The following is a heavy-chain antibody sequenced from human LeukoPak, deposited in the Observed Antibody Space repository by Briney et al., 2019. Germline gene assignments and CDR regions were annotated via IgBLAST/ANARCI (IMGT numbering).Heavy chain of an antibody. V-gene: IGHV4-39*07. Sequence: SETLSLTCTVSGGSISSSSYYWGWIRQPPGKGLEWIGSIYYSGSTYYNPSLKSRVTISVDTSKNQFSLQLNSVTPEDTAVYYCARTRGIVGATVDYWGQGTLVTVSS. D-gene: IGHD1-26*01. CDR3: ARTRGIVGATVDY. J-gene: IGHJ4*02. CDR1: GGSISSSSYY. CDR2: IYYSGST.